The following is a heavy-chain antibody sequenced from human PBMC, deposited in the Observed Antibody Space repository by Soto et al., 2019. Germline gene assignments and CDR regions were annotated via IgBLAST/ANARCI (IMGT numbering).Heavy chain of an antibody. D-gene: IGHD4-17*01. J-gene: IGHJ4*02. CDR3: AREVGYGDCSAALRD. CDR2: NITLFGTA. Sequence: VQLMQSGAEVKQPGSSVKVSCKASGGTFSSHSINWVRQAPGQGLEWMGGNITLFGTANYAQNLQGRVTITADQSTSTDYRKLNSLRSDDTTVYFCAREVGYGDCSAALRDWGQGTRVTVSS. CDR1: GGTFSSHS. V-gene: IGHV1-69*01.